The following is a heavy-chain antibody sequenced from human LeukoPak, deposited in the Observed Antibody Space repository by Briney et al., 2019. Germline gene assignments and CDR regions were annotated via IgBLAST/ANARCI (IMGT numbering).Heavy chain of an antibody. CDR1: GGSISSFY. CDR2: IYYTGST. D-gene: IGHD3-9*01. Sequence: SETLSLTCTVSGGSISSFYWSWIRQPPGKRLEWIGYIYYTGSTNYNSSLKGRVTISVDTSKNQFSLKLSSVTAADTAVYYCARVSQVSDAGRYYYYYYYMDVWGKGTTVTVSS. J-gene: IGHJ6*03. V-gene: IGHV4-59*01. CDR3: ARVSQVSDAGRYYYYYYYMDV.